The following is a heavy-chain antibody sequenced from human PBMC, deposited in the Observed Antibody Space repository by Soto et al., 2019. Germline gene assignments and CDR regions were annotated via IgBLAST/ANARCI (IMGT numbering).Heavy chain of an antibody. V-gene: IGHV4-59*01. Sequence: SETLSLTCTVSGGSISSYYWSWIRQPPGKGLEWIGYIYYSGSTNYNPSLKSRVTISVDTSKNQFSLKLSSVTAADTAVYYCASGVLLGCFDYWGQGTLVTVSS. D-gene: IGHD3-10*01. CDR1: GGSISSYY. CDR2: IYYSGST. J-gene: IGHJ4*02. CDR3: ASGVLLGCFDY.